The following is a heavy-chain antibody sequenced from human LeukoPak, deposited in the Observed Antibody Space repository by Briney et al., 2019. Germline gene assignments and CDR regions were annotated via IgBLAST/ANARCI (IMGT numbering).Heavy chain of an antibody. CDR2: IKTKTDGGTT. J-gene: IGHJ3*02. Sequence: GGSLRLSCAASGISFNDAWMSWVRQAPGKGLECVGRIKTKTDGGTTDYAEAVKGRFTISRDDSKNQLYLQMNSLRTEDTAVYYCTTADYEYAFDIWGQGTMVTVSS. CDR1: GISFNDAW. D-gene: IGHD4-17*01. V-gene: IGHV3-15*01. CDR3: TTADYEYAFDI.